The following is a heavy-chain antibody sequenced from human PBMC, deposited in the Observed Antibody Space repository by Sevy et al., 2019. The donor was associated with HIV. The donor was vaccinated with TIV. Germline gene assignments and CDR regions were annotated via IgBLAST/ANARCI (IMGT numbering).Heavy chain of an antibody. V-gene: IGHV4-39*01. Sequence: SETLSLTCTVSGGSISSSSYYWGWIRQPPGKGLEWIGSIYYSGSTYYNPSLKSRVTISVDTSKNQFSLKLSSVTAADTAVYYCASGYCTNGVCYRGYYYYMDVWGKRTTVTVSS. CDR1: GGSISSSSYY. CDR3: ASGYCTNGVCYRGYYYYMDV. J-gene: IGHJ6*03. D-gene: IGHD2-8*01. CDR2: IYYSGST.